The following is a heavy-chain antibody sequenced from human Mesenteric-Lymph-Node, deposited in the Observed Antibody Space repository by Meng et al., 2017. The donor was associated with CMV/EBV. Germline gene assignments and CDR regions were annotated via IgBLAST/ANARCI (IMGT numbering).Heavy chain of an antibody. CDR1: GFAVSTNY. CDR3: AKDLTIFAVANYYYYCVDV. D-gene: IGHD3-3*01. V-gene: IGHV3-66*02. J-gene: IGHJ6*02. CDR2: IHSGRNT. Sequence: GESLKISCAASGFAVSTNYISWVRQAPGKGLEWVSVIHSGRNTYYAESVKGRFTISRDNSRNSLYLQMNSLRAEDTAVYYCAKDLTIFAVANYYYYCVDVWGQGTTVTVSS.